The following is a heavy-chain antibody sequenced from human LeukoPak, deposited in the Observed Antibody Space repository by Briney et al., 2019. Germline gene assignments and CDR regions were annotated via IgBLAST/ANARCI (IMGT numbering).Heavy chain of an antibody. CDR2: ISYDGSNK. D-gene: IGHD6-19*01. V-gene: IGHV3-30*04. CDR3: AREGPAELRAVAGAFDY. J-gene: IGHJ4*02. CDR1: GFTFSSYA. Sequence: GRSLRLSCAASGFTFSSYAMHWVRQAPGKGLEWVAVISYDGSNKYYADSVKGRFTISRDNSKNTLYLQMNSLRAEDTAVYYCAREGPAELRAVAGAFDYWGQGTLVTVSS.